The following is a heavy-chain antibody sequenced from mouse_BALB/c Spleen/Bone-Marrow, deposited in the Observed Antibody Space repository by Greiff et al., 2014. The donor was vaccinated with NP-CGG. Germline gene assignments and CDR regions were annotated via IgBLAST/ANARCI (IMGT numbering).Heavy chain of an antibody. CDR3: ARITTATGAMDY. V-gene: IGHV2-9*02. D-gene: IGHD1-2*01. Sequence: QVQLKESGPGLVAPSQSLSISCTVSGFSFTSYGVHWVRQPPGKGLEWLGVIWVDGSTKYNSALLSRLSISKDNSKSQVCLTMNSLQTDDTAMSYSARITTATGAMDYWGQGTSVTVSS. J-gene: IGHJ4*01. CDR1: GFSFTSYG. CDR2: IWVDGST.